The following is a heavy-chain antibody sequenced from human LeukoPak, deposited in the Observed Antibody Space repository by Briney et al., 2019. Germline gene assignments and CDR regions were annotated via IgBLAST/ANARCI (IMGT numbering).Heavy chain of an antibody. V-gene: IGHV3-48*03. D-gene: IGHD3-10*01. CDR3: ARGTMVRGVIPLDY. CDR2: ISSSGSTI. Sequence: GGSLRLSCAASGFTFSSYEMNWVRQAPGKGLEWVSYISSSGSTIYYADSVKGRFTISRDNAKNSLYLQMNSLRAEDTAVYYCARGTMVRGVIPLDYWSQGTLVTVSS. CDR1: GFTFSSYE. J-gene: IGHJ4*02.